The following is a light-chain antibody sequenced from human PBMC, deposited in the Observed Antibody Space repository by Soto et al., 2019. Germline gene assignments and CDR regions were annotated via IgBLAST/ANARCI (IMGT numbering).Light chain of an antibody. J-gene: IGKJ2*01. CDR2: AAS. V-gene: IGKV1-39*01. CDR1: QSIATI. CDR3: QQSYSFPAT. Sequence: DLPMTQSPSSLSASTGDRVTITCRASQSIATILNWYQQKPGKAPKLLIYAASSLQSGVPSRFSGSGSGTDFTLTISSLQPEDFATYYCQQSYSFPATFGQGSKVEIK.